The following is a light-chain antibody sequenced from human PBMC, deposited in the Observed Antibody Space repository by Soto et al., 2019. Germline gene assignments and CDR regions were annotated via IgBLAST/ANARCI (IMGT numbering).Light chain of an antibody. Sequence: GLKQSPATLSLSTGERATLSCRASQSVSGFLAWYQQKPGQAPRLLIYDVSDRATGVPARFSGSGSGTDFTLTISSLEPEDFAVYYCQQRITFGQGTRLEVK. CDR2: DVS. J-gene: IGKJ5*01. CDR1: QSVSGF. CDR3: QQRIT. V-gene: IGKV3-11*01.